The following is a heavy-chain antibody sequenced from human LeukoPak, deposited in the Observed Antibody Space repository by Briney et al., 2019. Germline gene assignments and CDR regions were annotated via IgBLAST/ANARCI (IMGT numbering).Heavy chain of an antibody. CDR3: ARVGVVVVAATEEGRYFDY. CDR2: INHSGST. V-gene: IGHV4-34*01. J-gene: IGHJ4*02. D-gene: IGHD2-15*01. CDR1: GGSFSGYY. Sequence: SETLSLTCAVYGGSFSGYYWSWIRQPPGKGLEWIGEINHSGSTNYNPSLKSRVTISVDTSKNLFSLKLSSVTAADTAVYYCARVGVVVVAATEEGRYFDYWGQGTLVTVSS.